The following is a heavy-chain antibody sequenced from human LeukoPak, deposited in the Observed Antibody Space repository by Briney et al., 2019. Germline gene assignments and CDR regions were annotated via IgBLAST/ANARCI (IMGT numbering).Heavy chain of an antibody. J-gene: IGHJ4*02. V-gene: IGHV5-51*01. CDR1: GYSFTNYW. D-gene: IGHD6-13*01. CDR3: ATRGGSAAGAWVY. CDR2: IYPGDSDT. Sequence: SGESLKISCKGSGYSFTNYWIGWVRQMPGKGLEWMGIIYPGDSDTGYSPSFQGQVTISADKSISTAYLQWSSLKASDTAMYYCATRGGSAAGAWVYWGQGTLVTVSS.